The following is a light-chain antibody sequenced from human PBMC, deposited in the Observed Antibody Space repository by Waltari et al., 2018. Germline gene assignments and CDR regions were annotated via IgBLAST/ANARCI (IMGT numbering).Light chain of an antibody. J-gene: IGLJ3*02. V-gene: IGLV2-14*03. CDR3: ATWDDSLNSWV. CDR1: TSDVIPYNY. Sequence: QSALTQPASVSESPGQSITISCTSTTSDVIPYNYFSWYQQHPGTAPKLLIYDVNNRPSGGSDRFSGSKSGNAASLVISGLRSEDEGHYTCATWDDSLNSWVFGGGTKLTIL. CDR2: DVN.